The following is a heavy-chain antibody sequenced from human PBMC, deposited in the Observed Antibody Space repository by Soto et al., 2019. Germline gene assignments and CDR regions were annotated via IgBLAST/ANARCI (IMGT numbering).Heavy chain of an antibody. CDR2: ISWNSGSI. CDR1: GFTFDDYA. V-gene: IGHV3-9*01. CDR3: AKVETTLTYDRYFDL. J-gene: IGHJ2*01. D-gene: IGHD4-17*01. Sequence: EVQLVESGGGLVQPGRSLRLSCAASGFTFDDYAMHWVRQAPGKGLEWVSGISWNSGSIGYADSVKGRFTISRDNAKNSLYLQMNSLRAEDTAVYYCAKVETTLTYDRYFDLWGRGTLVTVSS.